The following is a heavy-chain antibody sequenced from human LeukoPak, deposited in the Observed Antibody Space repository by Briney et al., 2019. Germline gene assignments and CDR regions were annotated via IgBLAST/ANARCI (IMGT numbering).Heavy chain of an antibody. Sequence: SETLSLTCTVSGGSISSYYWSWIRQPAGKGLEWIGRIYTSGSTNYNPSLKSRVTMSVDTSKNQFSLKLSSVTAADTAVYYCARGGQLVWGPYYYYMDVWGKGTTVTISS. CDR2: IYTSGST. D-gene: IGHD6-13*01. V-gene: IGHV4-4*07. CDR3: ARGGQLVWGPYYYYMDV. CDR1: GGSISSYY. J-gene: IGHJ6*03.